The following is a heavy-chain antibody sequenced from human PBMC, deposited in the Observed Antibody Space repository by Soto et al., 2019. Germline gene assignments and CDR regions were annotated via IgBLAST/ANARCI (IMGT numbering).Heavy chain of an antibody. CDR1: GFTFSWNG. D-gene: IGHD3-16*02. V-gene: IGHV3-30-3*01. J-gene: IGHJ5*02. CDR2: ISNAGTEE. Sequence: GGSLRLSCAASGFTFSWNGMHWVRQAPGKGLEWVAVISNAGTEEYYADSVKGRFTISRDNSKSTVFLQMNSLRVEDTAVYYCAAYCYTMTCTHFHGYSWGQGTQVTVSS. CDR3: AAYCYTMTCTHFHGYS.